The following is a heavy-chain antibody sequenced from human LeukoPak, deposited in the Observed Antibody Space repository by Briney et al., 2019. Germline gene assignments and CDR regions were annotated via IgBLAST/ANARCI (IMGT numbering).Heavy chain of an antibody. J-gene: IGHJ3*02. Sequence: PSETLSLTCTVSGGSISSYYWSWIRQPPGKGLEWIGYIYYSGSTNYNPSLKSRVTISVDTSKNQFSLKLSSVTAADTAVYYCARVVGWWGAFDIWGQGTMVTVSS. CDR2: IYYSGST. V-gene: IGHV4-59*08. D-gene: IGHD2-15*01. CDR3: ARVVGWWGAFDI. CDR1: GGSISSYY.